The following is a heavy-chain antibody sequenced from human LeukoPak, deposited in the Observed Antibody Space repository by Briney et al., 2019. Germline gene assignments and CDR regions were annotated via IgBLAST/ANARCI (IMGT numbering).Heavy chain of an antibody. D-gene: IGHD6-19*01. CDR1: GFTFSSYA. CDR3: AKETSVAGVYYFDY. V-gene: IGHV3-23*01. CDR2: ISVSGDNT. J-gene: IGHJ4*02. Sequence: GGSLRLSCVASGFTFSSYAMSWVRQAPGEGLEWVSAISVSGDNTYYADSVKGRFTIFRDSSENTLYLQMNSLRVEDTAVYYCAKETSVAGVYYFDYWGQGTLVTVSS.